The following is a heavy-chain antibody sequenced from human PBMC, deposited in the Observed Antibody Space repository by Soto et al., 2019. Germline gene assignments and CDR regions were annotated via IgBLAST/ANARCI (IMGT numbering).Heavy chain of an antibody. CDR1: GKTCRSHY. Sequence: PLKPAGQRSGKTCRSHYMHWVRQAPGQAVEWVGWINPNSGGTKDAQKFKGRGTMTRDTSISTAYMEMSRLRYDDMVVYYCAKVVRRNNNWNFLYWGEGSLV. CDR3: AKVVRRNNNWNFLY. J-gene: IGHJ4*02. V-gene: IGHV1-2*02. D-gene: IGHD1-20*01. CDR2: INPNSGGT.